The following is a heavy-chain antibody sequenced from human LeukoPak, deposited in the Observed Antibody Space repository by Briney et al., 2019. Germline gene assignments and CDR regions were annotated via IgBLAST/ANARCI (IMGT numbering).Heavy chain of an antibody. J-gene: IGHJ4*02. Sequence: PGGSLRLSCAASGFTFSSYGMHWVRQAPGKGLEWVAFIRYDGSNKYYADSVKGRFTISRDNSKNTLYLQMNSLRAEDTAVYYCAKDLLEQYASRDDYWGQGTLVTVSS. CDR1: GFTFSSYG. CDR2: IRYDGSNK. V-gene: IGHV3-30*02. D-gene: IGHD1/OR15-1a*01. CDR3: AKDLLEQYASRDDY.